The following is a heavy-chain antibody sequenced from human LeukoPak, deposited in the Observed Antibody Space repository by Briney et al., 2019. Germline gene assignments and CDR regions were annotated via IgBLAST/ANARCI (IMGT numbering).Heavy chain of an antibody. V-gene: IGHV3-9*01. J-gene: IGHJ4*02. CDR1: GFTFDDYA. CDR2: ISGNSGSI. CDR3: ATSDSYVYYFDY. Sequence: PGGSLRLSCAASGFTFDDYAMHWVRQAPGEGLEWGSGISGNSGSIGYADSVKGRFTISRDNAKNSLYLQMNSLRAEDTALYYCATSDSYVYYFDYWGQGTLVTVSS. D-gene: IGHD5-18*01.